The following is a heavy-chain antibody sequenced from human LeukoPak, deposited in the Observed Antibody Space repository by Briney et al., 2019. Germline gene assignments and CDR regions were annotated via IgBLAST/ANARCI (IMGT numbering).Heavy chain of an antibody. CDR2: IYYSGST. Sequence: SETLSLTCTVSGGSISSSSYYWSWIRQPPGKGLEWIGYIYYSGSTNYNPSLKSRVTISVDTSKNQFSLKLSSVTAADTAVYYCAGQKRQGAFDIWGQGTMVTVSS. CDR3: AGQKRQGAFDI. V-gene: IGHV4-61*01. J-gene: IGHJ3*02. CDR1: GGSISSSSYY.